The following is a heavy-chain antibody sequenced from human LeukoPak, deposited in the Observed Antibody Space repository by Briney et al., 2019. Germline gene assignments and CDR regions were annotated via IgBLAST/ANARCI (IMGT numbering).Heavy chain of an antibody. Sequence: PGGSLRLSCAASGFTFSSYAMHWVRQAPGKGLEWVAFIRYDGSNKYYADSVKGRFTISRDNSKNTLHLQMNSLRAEDTAVYYCAKPHRDIVVVPAAGQYFDYWGQGTLVTVSS. J-gene: IGHJ4*02. CDR1: GFTFSSYA. CDR2: IRYDGSNK. D-gene: IGHD2-2*01. V-gene: IGHV3-30*02. CDR3: AKPHRDIVVVPAAGQYFDY.